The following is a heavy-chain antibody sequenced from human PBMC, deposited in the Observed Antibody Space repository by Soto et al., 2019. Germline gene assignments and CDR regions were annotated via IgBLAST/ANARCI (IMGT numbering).Heavy chain of an antibody. J-gene: IGHJ4*02. D-gene: IGHD1-26*01. CDR2: SKIKRDGGTS. V-gene: IGHV3-15*07. Sequence: PVRSHIPSFAFSGFTLRDALMNLVRPAQGKGLEWVGRSKIKRDGGTSEYAAPVKGRFTISRDDSKNTLYLQMNSLEIEDTAMYYCNTEGGYSGSYWGLGYWGQGTLVTVSS. CDR1: GFTLRDAL. CDR3: NTEGGYSGSYWGLGY.